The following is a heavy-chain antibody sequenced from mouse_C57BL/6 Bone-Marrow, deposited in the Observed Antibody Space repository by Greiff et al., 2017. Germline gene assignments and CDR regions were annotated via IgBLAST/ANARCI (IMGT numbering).Heavy chain of an antibody. J-gene: IGHJ2*01. D-gene: IGHD1-1*01. V-gene: IGHV1-72*01. CDR1: GYTFTSYW. CDR2: IDPNSGGT. Sequence: QVQLQQPGAELVKPGASVKLSCKASGYTFTSYWMHWVKPRPGRGLEWIGRIDPNSGGTKYNEKFKSKATLTVDKPASPAYMQLSSLTSEDSAVYYCARAHYYGSSYGYFDYWGQGTTLTVSS. CDR3: ARAHYYGSSYGYFDY.